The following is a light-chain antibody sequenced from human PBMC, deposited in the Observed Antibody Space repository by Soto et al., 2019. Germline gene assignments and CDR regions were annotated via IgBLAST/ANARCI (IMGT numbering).Light chain of an antibody. V-gene: IGKV1-5*01. J-gene: IGKJ2*01. Sequence: DFQMTQSPSTLSASVGDRVTITCRASQSIGPWLAWDQHKPGKAPNLLIYAASSLQGGVPSRFSGSGSGTEFTLTITSLQPDDFATYFCQQYNDFPYTSGQGTKLEIQ. CDR1: QSIGPW. CDR3: QQYNDFPYT. CDR2: AAS.